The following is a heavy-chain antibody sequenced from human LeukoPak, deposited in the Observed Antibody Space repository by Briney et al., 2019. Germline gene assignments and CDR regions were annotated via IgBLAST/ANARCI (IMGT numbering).Heavy chain of an antibody. CDR1: GGSISSGGYS. Sequence: SETLSLTCAVSGGSISSGGYSWSWIRQPPGKGLEWIGYIYHSGSTYYNPSLKSRVTISVDRSKNQFSLKLGSVTAADTAVYYCARARGMAAAGTAGFDPWGQGTLVTVSS. J-gene: IGHJ5*02. CDR3: ARARGMAAAGTAGFDP. V-gene: IGHV4-30-2*01. D-gene: IGHD6-13*01. CDR2: IYHSGST.